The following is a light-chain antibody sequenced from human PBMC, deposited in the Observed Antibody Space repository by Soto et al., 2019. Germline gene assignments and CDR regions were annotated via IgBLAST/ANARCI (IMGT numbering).Light chain of an antibody. CDR3: LQSYSIPLT. V-gene: IGKV1-39*01. CDR1: QSIKSY. J-gene: IGKJ4*01. Sequence: DIQMTQSPSSLSASVGDRVTITCRASQSIKSYLNWYQRKPGKAPKLLIYGASSLQSGVPSRFSGSGSGTDFTLIISSLEPEDFGTYYCLQSYSIPLTFGGGTKV. CDR2: GAS.